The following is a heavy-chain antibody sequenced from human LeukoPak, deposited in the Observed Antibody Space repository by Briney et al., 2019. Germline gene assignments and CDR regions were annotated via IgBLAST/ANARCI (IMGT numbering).Heavy chain of an antibody. CDR2: ISSNTNYR. Sequence: GSLRLSCVASGFTLSVYTMNWVRQAPGKGLEWVSSISSNTNYRNYADSVKGRFTISRDNAKNSLYLEMNSLRAEDTAVYYCATYSGSFSLDYWGQGTLVTVSS. V-gene: IGHV3-21*06. D-gene: IGHD1-26*01. CDR1: GFTLSVYT. J-gene: IGHJ4*02. CDR3: ATYSGSFSLDY.